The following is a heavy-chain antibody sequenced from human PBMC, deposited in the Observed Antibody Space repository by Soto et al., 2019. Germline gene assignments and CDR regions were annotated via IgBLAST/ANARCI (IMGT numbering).Heavy chain of an antibody. V-gene: IGHV1-46*04. Sequence: QVQLVQSGAEVKKPGASVMVSCKASGYPFTSYYLHWVRQAPGQGLEWLGVINPGRGNTNYAQKLQGRITMTSDPSTNTIYMELSSLRSEDTAVYYCARDYVWGREDYFDSWGQETQVTVSS. D-gene: IGHD3-16*01. J-gene: IGHJ4*02. CDR3: ARDYVWGREDYFDS. CDR1: GYPFTSYY. CDR2: INPGRGNT.